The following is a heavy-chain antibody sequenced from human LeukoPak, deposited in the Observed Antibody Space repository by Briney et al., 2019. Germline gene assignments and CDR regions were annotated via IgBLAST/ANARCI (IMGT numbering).Heavy chain of an antibody. Sequence: ASVKVSCKVSGYTLTELSMHWVRQAPGKGLEWMGGFDPEDGETIYAQKFQGRVTMTEDTSTDTAYMELSSLRSEDTAVYYCATDPPSSGYYTGFDYWGQGTLVTVSS. D-gene: IGHD3-22*01. CDR1: GYTLTELS. CDR3: ATDPPSSGYYTGFDY. J-gene: IGHJ4*02. CDR2: FDPEDGET. V-gene: IGHV1-24*01.